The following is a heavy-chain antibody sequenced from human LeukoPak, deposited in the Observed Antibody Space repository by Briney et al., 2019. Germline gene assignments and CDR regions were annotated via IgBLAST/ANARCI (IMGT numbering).Heavy chain of an antibody. Sequence: PSETLSLTCTVSGYSISSGYYWGWIRQPPGKGLEWIGSIYHSGSTYYNPSLKSRVTISVDTSKNQFSLKLSSVTAADTAVYYCATPNYNYDLDVWGKGTTVTISS. J-gene: IGHJ6*04. CDR2: IYHSGST. CDR1: GYSISSGYY. D-gene: IGHD5-24*01. V-gene: IGHV4-38-2*02. CDR3: ATPNYNYDLDV.